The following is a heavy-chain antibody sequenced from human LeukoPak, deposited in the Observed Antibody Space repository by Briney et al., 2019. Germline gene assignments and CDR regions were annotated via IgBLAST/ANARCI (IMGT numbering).Heavy chain of an antibody. D-gene: IGHD3-22*01. CDR2: INHSGST. CDR3: ASLSDSSGYYRDFDY. Sequence: SETLSLTCAVYGGSFSGYYWSWIRQPPGKGLEWIGEINHSGSTDYNPSLKSRVTISVDTSKNQFSLKLSSVTAADTAVYYCASLSDSSGYYRDFDYWGQGTPVTVSS. V-gene: IGHV4-34*01. CDR1: GGSFSGYY. J-gene: IGHJ4*02.